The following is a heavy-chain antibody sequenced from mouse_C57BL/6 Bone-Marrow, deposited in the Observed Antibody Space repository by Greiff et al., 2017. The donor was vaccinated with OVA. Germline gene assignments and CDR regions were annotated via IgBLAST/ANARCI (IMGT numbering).Heavy chain of an antibody. J-gene: IGHJ2*01. CDR3: ARELYGYYYFDY. D-gene: IGHD1-2*01. V-gene: IGHV5-4*01. CDR2: ISDGGSYT. Sequence: EVQLVESGGGLVKPGGSLKLSCAASGFTFSSYAMSWVRQTPEKRPEWVATISDGGSYTYYPDIVKGRFTISRDNAKNNLYLQMSHLKSEDTALYYCARELYGYYYFDYWGQGTTLTVSS. CDR1: GFTFSSYA.